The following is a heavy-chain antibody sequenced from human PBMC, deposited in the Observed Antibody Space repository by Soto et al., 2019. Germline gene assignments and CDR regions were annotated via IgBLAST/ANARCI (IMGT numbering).Heavy chain of an antibody. J-gene: IGHJ3*02. CDR1: GFTFSSYA. CDR2: ISGSGGST. Sequence: GGSLRLSCAASGFTFSSYAMSWVRQAPGKGLEWVSAISGSGGSTYYADSVKGRFTISRDNSKNTLYLQMNSLRAEDTAVYYCAKDLGHYDSSGYSDAFDIWGQGTMVTVSS. V-gene: IGHV3-23*01. CDR3: AKDLGHYDSSGYSDAFDI. D-gene: IGHD3-22*01.